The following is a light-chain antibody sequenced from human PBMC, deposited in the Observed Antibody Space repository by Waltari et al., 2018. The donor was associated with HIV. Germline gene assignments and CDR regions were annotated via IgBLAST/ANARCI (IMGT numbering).Light chain of an antibody. Sequence: SYDVTQPLSVSVSPGQTATITCSGDKLGNKYTSWYQQKAGQSPVLVIYQDNQRPSDIPERFSGSNSVHTATLTISGTQPIDEADYYCQAWDSTTLVFGGGTKLTVL. CDR3: QAWDSTTLV. CDR1: KLGNKY. J-gene: IGLJ2*01. CDR2: QDN. V-gene: IGLV3-1*01.